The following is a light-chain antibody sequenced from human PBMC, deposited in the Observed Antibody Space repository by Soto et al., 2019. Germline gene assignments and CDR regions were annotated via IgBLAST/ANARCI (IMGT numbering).Light chain of an antibody. CDR3: QSYDSSLSGVV. Sequence: QSVLTQPPSVSGAPGQRVTISCTGSSSNIGAGYDVHWYQQLPGTAPKLLIYGNSNRPSGVPDRFSGSKSGTSASLAITGLQAEDEADYYCQSYDSSLSGVVFDGGTKLTV. CDR2: GNS. CDR1: SSNIGAGYD. J-gene: IGLJ2*01. V-gene: IGLV1-40*01.